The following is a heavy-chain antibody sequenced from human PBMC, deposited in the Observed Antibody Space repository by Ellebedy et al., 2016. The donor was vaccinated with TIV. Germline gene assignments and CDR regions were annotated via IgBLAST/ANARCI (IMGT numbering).Heavy chain of an antibody. Sequence: ASVKVSXKVSRYTLTELSMHWVRQAPGKGLEWMGGFDPEDGETIYAQKFQGRVTMTEDTSTDTAYMELSSLRAEDTAVYYCARFDSGSYSLFDYWGQGTLVTVSS. CDR2: FDPEDGET. V-gene: IGHV1-24*01. J-gene: IGHJ4*02. CDR3: ARFDSGSYSLFDY. D-gene: IGHD1-26*01. CDR1: RYTLTELS.